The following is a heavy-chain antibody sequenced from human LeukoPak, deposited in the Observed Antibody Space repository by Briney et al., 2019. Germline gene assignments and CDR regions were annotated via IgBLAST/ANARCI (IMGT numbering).Heavy chain of an antibody. CDR3: ARQFGIQLWYVFDY. D-gene: IGHD5-18*01. CDR1: GGSISSYY. CDR2: IYYSGST. V-gene: IGHV4-59*08. J-gene: IGHJ4*02. Sequence: TASETLSLTCTVSGGSISSYYWSWIRQPPGKGLEWIGYIYYSGSTNYNPPLKSRVTISVDTSKNQFSLKLSSVTAADTAVYYCARQFGIQLWYVFDYWGQGTLVTVSS.